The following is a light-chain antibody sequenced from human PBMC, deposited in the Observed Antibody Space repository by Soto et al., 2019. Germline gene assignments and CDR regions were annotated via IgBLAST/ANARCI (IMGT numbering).Light chain of an antibody. CDR2: DVS. CDR3: SSYTRSSTL. J-gene: IGLJ2*01. CDR1: SSEVGGYNY. Sequence: QSALTQPASVSGSPGQSITISCTGTSSEVGGYNYVSWYQQHPGKAPKLMIYDVSNRPSGVSNRFSGSKSGNTASLTISGLQAEDEADYYCSSYTRSSTLFGGGTKLTVL. V-gene: IGLV2-14*01.